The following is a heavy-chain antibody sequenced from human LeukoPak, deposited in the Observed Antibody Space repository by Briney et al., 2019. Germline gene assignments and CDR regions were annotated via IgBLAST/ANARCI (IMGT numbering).Heavy chain of an antibody. CDR1: GFTFSNYW. CDR3: ARDTMDV. CDR2: VKQDGSEK. Sequence: GGSLRLSCAASGFTFSNYWMNWVRQAPGKGLEWVANVKQDGSEKYYVDSVKGRFTISRDNAKNSLYLQMNSLRAEDTAVYYCARDTMDVWGQGTTVTVSS. V-gene: IGHV3-7*05. J-gene: IGHJ6*02.